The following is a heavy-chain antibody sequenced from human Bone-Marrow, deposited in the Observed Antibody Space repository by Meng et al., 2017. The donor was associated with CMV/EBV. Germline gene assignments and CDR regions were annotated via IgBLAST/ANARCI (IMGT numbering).Heavy chain of an antibody. CDR1: GDSISSGDYY. D-gene: IGHD6-13*01. CDR3: AKGDSSSYYVGDFDY. Sequence: LRLSCTVSGDSISSGDYYWSWIRQPPGKGLEWIGCVYYSGSTYHNPSLKSRVTISLDTSKNQFSLKLSSVTAADTAVYYCAKGDSSSYYVGDFDYWGQGTLVTVSS. J-gene: IGHJ4*02. V-gene: IGHV4-30-4*08. CDR2: VYYSGST.